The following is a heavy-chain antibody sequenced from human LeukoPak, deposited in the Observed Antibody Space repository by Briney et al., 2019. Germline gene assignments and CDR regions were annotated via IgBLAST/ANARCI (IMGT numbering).Heavy chain of an antibody. D-gene: IGHD5-12*01. CDR3: ARAPQHSVATISGYFDY. J-gene: IGHJ4*02. CDR2: IYSGGST. CDR1: GFTVSSNY. V-gene: IGHV3-53*01. Sequence: GGSLRLSCAASGFTVSSNYMSWVRQAPGKGLEWVSVIYSGGSTYYADSVKGRFTISRDNSKNTLYLQMNSLRAEDTAVYYCARAPQHSVATISGYFDYWGQGTLVTVSS.